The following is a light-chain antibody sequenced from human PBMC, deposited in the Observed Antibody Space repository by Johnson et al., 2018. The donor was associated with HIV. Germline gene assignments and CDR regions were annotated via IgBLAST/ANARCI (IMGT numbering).Light chain of an antibody. Sequence: HSVLTQPPSVSAAPGQKVTISCSGSSSNIGNNYVSWYQQLPGTAPQLLIYENNKRPSGIPDRFSGSKSGTSATLGITGLLTGDEADYYCGTWDSRLSAYVFGTGTKVTVL. J-gene: IGLJ1*01. CDR1: SSNIGNNY. V-gene: IGLV1-51*02. CDR2: ENN. CDR3: GTWDSRLSAYV.